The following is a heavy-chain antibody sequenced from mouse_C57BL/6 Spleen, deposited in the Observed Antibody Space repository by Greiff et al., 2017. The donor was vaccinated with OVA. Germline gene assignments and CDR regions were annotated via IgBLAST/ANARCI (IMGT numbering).Heavy chain of an antibody. CDR2: IRSKSNNYAT. CDR1: GFRFNTYA. J-gene: IGHJ4*01. Sequence: GGGLVQPKGSLTLSCAASGFRFNTYAMNWVRQAPGKGLEWVARIRSKSNNYATYYADSVKDRFTTSRDDSESMLYLQMNNLKTEDTAMYYCVRYGYTMDYWGQGTSVTVSS. CDR3: VRYGYTMDY. D-gene: IGHD2-2*01. V-gene: IGHV10-1*01.